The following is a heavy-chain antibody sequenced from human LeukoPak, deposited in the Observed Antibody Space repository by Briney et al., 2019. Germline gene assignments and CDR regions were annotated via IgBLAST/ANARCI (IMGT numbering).Heavy chain of an antibody. D-gene: IGHD2-2*01. CDR2: TRNKANSYTT. CDR3: ARLVVVPAAKRGYYYYYGMDV. CDR1: GFTFSDHY. J-gene: IGHJ6*02. Sequence: GGSLRLSCAASGFTFSDHYMDWVRQAPGKGLEWVGRTRNKANSYTTEYAASVKGTFTISRDDSKNSLYLQMNSLKTEDAAVYYCARLVVVPAAKRGYYYYYGMDVWGQGATVTVSS. V-gene: IGHV3-72*01.